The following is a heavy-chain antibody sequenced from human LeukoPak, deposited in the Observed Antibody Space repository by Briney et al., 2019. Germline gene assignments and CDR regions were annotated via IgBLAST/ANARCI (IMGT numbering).Heavy chain of an antibody. Sequence: GGSLRLSCAAPGFTFSSYSMNWVRQAPGKGLEWVSSISSSSSYIYYADSVKGRFTTSGDNAKNSLYLQMNSLRAEDTAVYYCARDGDYGDYGPPHDYWGQGTLVTVSS. D-gene: IGHD4-17*01. CDR1: GFTFSSYS. CDR2: ISSSSSYI. J-gene: IGHJ4*02. CDR3: ARDGDYGDYGPPHDY. V-gene: IGHV3-21*01.